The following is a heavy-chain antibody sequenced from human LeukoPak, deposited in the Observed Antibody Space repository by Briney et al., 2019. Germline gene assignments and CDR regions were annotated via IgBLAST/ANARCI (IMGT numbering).Heavy chain of an antibody. CDR3: ARPRFPYYRLSGADYYYMDV. CDR1: GGTFSSHA. V-gene: IGHV1-69*06. J-gene: IGHJ6*03. CDR2: IIPLFGTA. Sequence: GASVKVSCKASGGTFSSHAISWVRQAPGQGLEWMGGIIPLFGTANYAQKFQGRVRITADKSMTTAYMELTSLRSEDTAVYYCARPRFPYYRLSGADYYYMDVWGKGTTVTVSS. D-gene: IGHD3-10*01.